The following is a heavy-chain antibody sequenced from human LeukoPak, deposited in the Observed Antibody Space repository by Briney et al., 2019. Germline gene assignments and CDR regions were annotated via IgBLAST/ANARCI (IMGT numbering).Heavy chain of an antibody. V-gene: IGHV4-4*02. Sequence: SETLSLTCAVSGGSISSSNWWSWVRQPPGKGLEWIGEIYHSGSTNYNPSLKSRVTISVDKSKNQFSLKLSSVTAADTAVYYCARDLGYYYDSGGYYSQAFDIWGQGTTVTVSS. CDR3: ARDLGYYYDSGGYYSQAFDI. CDR2: IYHSGST. J-gene: IGHJ3*02. D-gene: IGHD3-22*01. CDR1: GGSISSSNW.